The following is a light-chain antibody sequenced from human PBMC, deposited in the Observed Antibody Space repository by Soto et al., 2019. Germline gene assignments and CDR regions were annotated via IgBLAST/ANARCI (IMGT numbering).Light chain of an antibody. J-gene: IGKJ3*01. V-gene: IGKV1-5*01. Sequence: DIQMTQSPSTLSASVGDRVTITCRASQSISSWLAWYQQKPGKAPKLLIYDASSLESGVPSRFSGSGSGTEFTLTISSLQPDDFATYYCQQYNSPLFTFGPGTKGDIK. CDR3: QQYNSPLFT. CDR2: DAS. CDR1: QSISSW.